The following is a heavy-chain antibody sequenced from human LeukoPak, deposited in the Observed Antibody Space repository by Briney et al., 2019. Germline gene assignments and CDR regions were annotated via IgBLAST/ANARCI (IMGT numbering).Heavy chain of an antibody. CDR2: ISYDGSAG. J-gene: IGHJ4*02. CDR1: GFTFSNYG. D-gene: IGHD6-13*01. CDR3: AKELTRGSSWYQDY. Sequence: GGSLRLSCAASGFTFSNYGMHWVRQAPGKGLEWVAFISYDGSAGYYADSVKGRFTIYRDNAKNTLYLQMNSLRPEDTAVYYCAKELTRGSSWYQDYWGQGTLVTVSS. V-gene: IGHV3-30*18.